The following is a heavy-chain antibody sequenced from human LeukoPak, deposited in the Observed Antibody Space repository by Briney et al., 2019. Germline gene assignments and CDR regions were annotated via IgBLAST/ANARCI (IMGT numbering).Heavy chain of an antibody. V-gene: IGHV1-8*01. J-gene: IGHJ3*01. D-gene: IGHD3-10*02. CDR1: GYTFTSYD. CDR3: ARVGTMSPFDL. Sequence: ASVKVSCKGSGYTFTSYDINGVGQAAGQGVEWMGWMTPNSRNTRYAPKFQGRLTMTSNPSISPAYMEPSSLRSDDTAVYYCARVGTMSPFDLWGQGTMVTVSS. CDR2: MTPNSRNT.